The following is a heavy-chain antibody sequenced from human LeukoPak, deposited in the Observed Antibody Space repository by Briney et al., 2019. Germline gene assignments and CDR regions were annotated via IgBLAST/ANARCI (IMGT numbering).Heavy chain of an antibody. D-gene: IGHD3-9*01. CDR1: GFTFGTFA. Sequence: PGGSLRLSCAASGFTFGTFAMSWVRQAPGKGLEWVSGISGSGGSTNYADSVKGRFTISRDNSKNTLYLQMNSLRAEDTAVYYCAKAKGYFDWLFEGNYFDYWGQGTLVTVSS. CDR2: ISGSGGST. CDR3: AKAKGYFDWLFEGNYFDY. J-gene: IGHJ4*02. V-gene: IGHV3-23*01.